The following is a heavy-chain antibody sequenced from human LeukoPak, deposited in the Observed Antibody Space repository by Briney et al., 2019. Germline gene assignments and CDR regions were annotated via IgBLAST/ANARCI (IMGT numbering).Heavy chain of an antibody. D-gene: IGHD1-1*01. CDR2: ISGSGGST. V-gene: IGHV3-23*01. J-gene: IGHJ3*02. Sequence: GGSLRLSCAASGFTFSSYAMSWVRQAPGKGLEWVSAISGSGGSTYYADFVKGRFTIARDNFKNTLYLQMNGLRAEDTALYYCAKVKGKDGVRDAYDIWGQGTMVTVSS. CDR1: GFTFSSYA. CDR3: AKVKGKDGVRDAYDI.